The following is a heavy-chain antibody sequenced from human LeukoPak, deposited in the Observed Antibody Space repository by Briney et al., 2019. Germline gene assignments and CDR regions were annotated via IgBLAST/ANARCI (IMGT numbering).Heavy chain of an antibody. CDR2: IYYSGST. CDR1: GGSISSSSYY. J-gene: IGHJ5*02. CDR3: ARGYDLKRFDP. V-gene: IGHV4-39*07. Sequence: PSETLSLTCTVSGGSISSSSYYWGWIRQPPGKGLEWIGSIYYSGSTYYNPSLKSRVTISVDTSKNQFSLKLSSVTAADTAVYYCARGYDLKRFDPWGQGTLVTVSS. D-gene: IGHD1-1*01.